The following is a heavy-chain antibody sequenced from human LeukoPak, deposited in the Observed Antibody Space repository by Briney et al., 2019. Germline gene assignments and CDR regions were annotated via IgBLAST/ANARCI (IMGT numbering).Heavy chain of an antibody. CDR3: ARAYYYDSSGYYLDAFDI. CDR2: IIPIFGTA. Sequence: SVKVSCKASGGTFSSYAISWVRQAPGQGLEWMGGIIPIFGTANYAQKFQGRVTITADESTSTAYMELSSLRSEDTAVYYCARAYYYDSSGYYLDAFDIWGQGTMVTVSS. CDR1: GGTFSSYA. J-gene: IGHJ3*02. V-gene: IGHV1-69*13. D-gene: IGHD3-22*01.